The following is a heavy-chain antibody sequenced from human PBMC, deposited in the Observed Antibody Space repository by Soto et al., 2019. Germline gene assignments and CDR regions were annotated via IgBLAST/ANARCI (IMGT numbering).Heavy chain of an antibody. J-gene: IGHJ4*02. CDR1: GYTLTDLS. CDR3: ASYYYGSGSSDAYFDY. V-gene: IGHV1-24*01. D-gene: IGHD3-10*01. CDR2: FDPEDGET. Sequence: ASVKVSCKVSGYTLTDLSMHWVRQAPGKGLEWMGGFDPEDGETIYAQKFQGRVTMTEDTSTDTAYMELSSLRSEDTAVYYCASYYYGSGSSDAYFDYWGQGTLVTVSS.